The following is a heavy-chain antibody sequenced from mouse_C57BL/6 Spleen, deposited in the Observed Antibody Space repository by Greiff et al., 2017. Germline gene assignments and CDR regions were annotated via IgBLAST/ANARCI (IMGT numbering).Heavy chain of an antibody. Sequence: VQLQESGAELVRPGTSVKMSCKASGYTFTNYWIGWAKQRPGHGLEWIGDIYPGGGYTNYNEKFKGKATLTADKSSSTAYMQFRSLTSEDSAIYYCARSYDYDQYYFDYWGQGTTLTVSS. CDR2: IYPGGGYT. CDR1: GYTFTNYW. V-gene: IGHV1-63*01. D-gene: IGHD2-4*01. J-gene: IGHJ2*01. CDR3: ARSYDYDQYYFDY.